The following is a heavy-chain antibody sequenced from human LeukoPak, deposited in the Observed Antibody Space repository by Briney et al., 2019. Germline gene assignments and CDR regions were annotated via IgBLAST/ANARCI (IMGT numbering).Heavy chain of an antibody. D-gene: IGHD2-8*01. CDR3: ARGGYCTNGVCRDDAFDI. Sequence: SQTLSLTCAVSGGSISSGGYSWSWIRQPPGKGLEWIGYIYHSGSTYYNPSLKSRVTISVDRSKNQFSLKLSSVTAADTAVYYCARGGYCTNGVCRDDAFDIWGQGTMVTVSS. V-gene: IGHV4-30-2*01. CDR1: GGSISSGGYS. CDR2: IYHSGST. J-gene: IGHJ3*02.